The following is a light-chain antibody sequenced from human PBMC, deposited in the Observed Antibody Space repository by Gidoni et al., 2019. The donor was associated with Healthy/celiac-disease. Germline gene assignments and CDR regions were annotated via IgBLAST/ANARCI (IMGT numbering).Light chain of an antibody. CDR1: QSISSW. CDR2: KAS. V-gene: IGKV1-5*03. Sequence: DIQMTQSPSTLSASVGDRVTITCRASQSISSWLAWYQQKPGKAPKLLIYKASSLESGVPSSFSGSGSGTEFTLTISSLQPDDFATYYCQQYNSYQWTFGQXTKVEIK. CDR3: QQYNSYQWT. J-gene: IGKJ1*01.